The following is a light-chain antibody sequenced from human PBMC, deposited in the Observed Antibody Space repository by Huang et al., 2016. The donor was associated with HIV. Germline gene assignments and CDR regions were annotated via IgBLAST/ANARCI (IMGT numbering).Light chain of an antibody. CDR1: QDIGSS. CDR3: QQLSAYPVT. V-gene: IGKV1-9*01. Sequence: ILLTQSPSSLSASVWDRVIITCRASQDIGSSLAWYQQKPGKAPTLLIFGASALQTGVPSTFSGDGSGVDFTLAISSLQPEDFATYYCQQLSAYPVTFGGGTRVE. J-gene: IGKJ4*01. CDR2: GAS.